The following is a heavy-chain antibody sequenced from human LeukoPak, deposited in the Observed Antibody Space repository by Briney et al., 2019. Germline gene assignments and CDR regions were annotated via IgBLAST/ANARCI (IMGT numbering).Heavy chain of an antibody. CDR1: GFTFSSYS. CDR3: AKGGEMSYVPDY. V-gene: IGHV3-23*01. Sequence: GGSLRLSCAASGFTFSSYSMNWVRQAPGKGLEWVSGVSGSGGRSSTYYADSVKGRFTISRDNSKNTLYLQMNSLRAEDTAVYYCAKGGEMSYVPDYWGQGTLVTVSS. J-gene: IGHJ4*02. D-gene: IGHD3-16*01. CDR2: VSGSGGRSST.